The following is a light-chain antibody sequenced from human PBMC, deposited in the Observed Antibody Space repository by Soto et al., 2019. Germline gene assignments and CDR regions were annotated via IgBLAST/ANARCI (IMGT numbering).Light chain of an antibody. V-gene: IGKV3-11*01. J-gene: IGKJ4*01. CDR3: QQRIAWPLT. CDR1: ETVGRY. CDR2: DAS. Sequence: EIVLTQSPATLSASPGERVTLSCRASETVGRYLAWYQQTPGQAPRLLIYDASHRATGIPARFSGSGSGTDFILTSSSLEPEDVAVYYCQQRIAWPLTFGGGTKEEIQ.